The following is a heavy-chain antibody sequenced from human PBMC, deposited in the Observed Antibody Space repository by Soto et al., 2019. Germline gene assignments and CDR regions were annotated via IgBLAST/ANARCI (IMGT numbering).Heavy chain of an antibody. CDR1: GYTFTSYG. Sequence: QVQLVQSGAEVKKPGASVKVSCKASGYTFTSYGISWVRQAPGQGLEWMGWISAYNGNTNYAQKLQGRVTMTTDTSTSTDYRELRSLRSDDKSVDYCARDRGAYGMDVWGQGTTVTVSS. J-gene: IGHJ6*02. CDR2: ISAYNGNT. V-gene: IGHV1-18*01. CDR3: ARDRGAYGMDV.